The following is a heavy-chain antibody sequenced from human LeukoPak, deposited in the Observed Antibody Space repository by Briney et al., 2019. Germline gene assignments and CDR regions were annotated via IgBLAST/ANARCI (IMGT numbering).Heavy chain of an antibody. V-gene: IGHV3-21*01. CDR3: TRGMTTVTTAFDS. CDR1: GFTFSSSS. D-gene: IGHD4-17*01. J-gene: IGHJ4*02. CDR2: ISSSSSYI. Sequence: PGGSLRLSCAASGFTFSSSSMNWVRQAPGKGLEWVSSISSSSSYIYYADSVKGRFTISRDSAKTSVYLQMNSLRAEDTAVYYCTRGMTTVTTAFDSWGQGTLVTVSS.